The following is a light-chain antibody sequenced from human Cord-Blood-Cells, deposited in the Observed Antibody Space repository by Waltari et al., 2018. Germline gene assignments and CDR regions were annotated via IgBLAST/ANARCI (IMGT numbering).Light chain of an antibody. J-gene: IGLJ2*01. CDR1: SSAVGGYTD. Sequence: QSALTQPPSASGSPGQSVTISCTGTSSAVGGYTDFSWYQQHPGKAPKLMIYEVSKRPSGVHDRFSCSKSGNTASLTVSGLQAEDEAEYYCSSYAGSNNFVFGGGTKLTVL. CDR2: EVS. CDR3: SSYAGSNNFV. V-gene: IGLV2-8*01.